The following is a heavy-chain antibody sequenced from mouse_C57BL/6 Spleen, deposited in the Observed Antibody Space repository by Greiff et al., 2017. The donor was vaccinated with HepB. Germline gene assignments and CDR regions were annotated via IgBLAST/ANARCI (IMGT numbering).Heavy chain of an antibody. Sequence: VKLMESGPELVKPGASVKLSCKASGYTFTSYDINWVKQRPGQGLEWIGWIYPRDGSTKYNEKFKGKATLTVDTSSSTAYMELHSLTSEDSAVYFCARKKGYSPLDYWGQGTTLTVSS. CDR2: IYPRDGST. J-gene: IGHJ2*01. CDR3: ARKKGYSPLDY. V-gene: IGHV1-85*01. D-gene: IGHD2-12*01. CDR1: GYTFTSYD.